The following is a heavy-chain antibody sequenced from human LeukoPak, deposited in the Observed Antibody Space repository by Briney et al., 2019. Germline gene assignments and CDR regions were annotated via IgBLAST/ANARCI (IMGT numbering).Heavy chain of an antibody. Sequence: GGSLRLSCAASGFTFSSYWMNWARQAPGKGLEWVASINHNGNVNYYVDSVKGRFAISGDNAKNSLYLQMSNLRAEDTAVYFCARGGGLDVWGQGATVTVSS. CDR1: GFTFSSYW. CDR3: ARGGGLDV. J-gene: IGHJ6*02. CDR2: INHNGNVN. V-gene: IGHV3-7*03. D-gene: IGHD3-16*01.